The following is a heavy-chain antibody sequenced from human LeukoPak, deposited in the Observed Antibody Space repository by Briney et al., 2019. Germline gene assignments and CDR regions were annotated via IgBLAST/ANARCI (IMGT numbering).Heavy chain of an antibody. J-gene: IGHJ4*02. CDR1: GFTFSSYA. V-gene: IGHV3-23*01. D-gene: IGHD3-22*01. Sequence: AGGSLRLSCAASGFTFSSYAMSWVRQAPGKGLEWVSVITGSGGITYSADSVKGRFTISRDNPKNTLYLQMNSLRAEDTAVYFCAKRGVVIRVILVGFHKEAYYFDSWGQGALVTVSS. CDR2: ITGSGGIT. CDR3: AKRGVVIRVILVGFHKEAYYFDS.